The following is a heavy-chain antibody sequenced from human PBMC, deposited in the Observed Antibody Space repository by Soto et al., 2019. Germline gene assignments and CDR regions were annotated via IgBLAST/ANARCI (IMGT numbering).Heavy chain of an antibody. CDR1: GFTFDEYA. J-gene: IGHJ4*02. Sequence: EVQLEESGGALVQPGRSLRLSCAASGFTFDEYAMYWVRQVLGKGLEWVSSISWNSGNIGYADSVKGRFTTSRDNAENSLYLQMNNPRPEDTALYYCVRSKGGYSYGTPFDYWGQGTLVTVSS. V-gene: IGHV3-9*01. CDR2: ISWNSGNI. CDR3: VRSKGGYSYGTPFDY. D-gene: IGHD5-18*01.